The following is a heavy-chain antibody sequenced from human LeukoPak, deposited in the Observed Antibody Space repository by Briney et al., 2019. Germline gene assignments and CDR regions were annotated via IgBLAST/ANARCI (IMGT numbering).Heavy chain of an antibody. J-gene: IGHJ6*02. Sequence: SETLSLTCTVSGGSISSYYGSWIRQPPGKGLEWIGYIYYSGSTNYNPSLKSRVTISVDTSKNQFSLKLSSVTAADTAVYYCARVGGGSSWTYYYYYGMDVWGQGTTVTVSS. D-gene: IGHD6-13*01. V-gene: IGHV4-59*01. CDR1: GGSISSYY. CDR2: IYYSGST. CDR3: ARVGGGSSWTYYYYYGMDV.